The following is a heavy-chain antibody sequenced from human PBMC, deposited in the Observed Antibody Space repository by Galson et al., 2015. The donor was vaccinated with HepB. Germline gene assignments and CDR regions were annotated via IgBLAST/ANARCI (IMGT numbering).Heavy chain of an antibody. D-gene: IGHD3-10*01. V-gene: IGHV1-46*01. CDR1: GYTFTSYY. Sequence: SVKVSCKASGYTFTSYYMHWVRQAPGQGLEWMGIINPSGGSTSYAQKFQGRVTMTRDTSTSTVYMELSSLRSEDTAVYYCARVRVGSGPEDYYYYYGMDVWGQGTTVTVSS. J-gene: IGHJ6*02. CDR2: INPSGGST. CDR3: ARVRVGSGPEDYYYYYGMDV.